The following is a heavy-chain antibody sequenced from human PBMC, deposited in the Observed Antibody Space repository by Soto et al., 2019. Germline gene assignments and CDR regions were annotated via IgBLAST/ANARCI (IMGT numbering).Heavy chain of an antibody. CDR3: AKGSSRFGYSSSWSIDY. CDR2: MSNDGGDE. Sequence: QVQLVESGGGVVQPGRSLRLSCAVSGFTFSNYAMHWVRQAPGKGLEWVAVMSNDGGDEYYADSVKGRFSISRDNSKDTLSLQMTGLRPEDTAVYYCAKGSSRFGYSSSWSIDYWGQGSLVTVSS. CDR1: GFTFSNYA. J-gene: IGHJ4*02. V-gene: IGHV3-30*18. D-gene: IGHD6-13*01.